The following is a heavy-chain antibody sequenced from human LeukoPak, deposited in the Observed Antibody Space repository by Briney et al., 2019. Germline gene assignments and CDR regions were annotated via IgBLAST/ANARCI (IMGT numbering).Heavy chain of an antibody. Sequence: GGSLRLSCAASGFTFSSYGMSWVRQAPGKGLEWVSAISGSGGSTYYADSVKGRFTISRDNSKNSLYLQMNSLRAEDTALYYCARSESDLGYFDYWGQGTLVTVSS. V-gene: IGHV3-23*01. CDR1: GFTFSSYG. D-gene: IGHD3-10*01. CDR2: ISGSGGST. J-gene: IGHJ4*02. CDR3: ARSESDLGYFDY.